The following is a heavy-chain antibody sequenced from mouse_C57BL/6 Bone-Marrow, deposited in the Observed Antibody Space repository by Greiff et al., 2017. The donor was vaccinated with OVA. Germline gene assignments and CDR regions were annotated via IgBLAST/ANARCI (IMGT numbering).Heavy chain of an antibody. CDR1: GFTFSSYA. CDR2: ISSGGDYI. J-gene: IGHJ2*01. Sequence: VQLKESGEGLVKPGGSLKLSCAASGFTFSSYAMSWVRQTPEKRLEWVAYISSGGDYIYYADTVKGRFTISRDNARNTLYLQMSSLKSEDTAMYYCTRGNYGSSSWYFDYWGQGTTLTVSS. V-gene: IGHV5-9-1*02. CDR3: TRGNYGSSSWYFDY. D-gene: IGHD1-1*01.